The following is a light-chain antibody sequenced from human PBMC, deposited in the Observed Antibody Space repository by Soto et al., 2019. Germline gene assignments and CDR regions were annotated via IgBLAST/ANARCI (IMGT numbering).Light chain of an antibody. J-gene: IGLJ1*01. CDR2: EVN. CDR1: GSDFGNYNL. Sequence: QSVLSQPASVSASPGQSITIPCTGTGSDFGNYNLVSWYQQHPGKVPKLILFEVNKRPSGVSGRFSGSKSGNTASLTISGLQAEDEADYYCCSFTSSNTHVFGTGTKVTVL. V-gene: IGLV2-23*02. CDR3: CSFTSSNTHV.